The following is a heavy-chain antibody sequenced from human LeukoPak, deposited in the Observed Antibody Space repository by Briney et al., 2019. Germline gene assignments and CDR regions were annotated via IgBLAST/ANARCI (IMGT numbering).Heavy chain of an antibody. V-gene: IGHV3-11*04. CDR3: TRGPPDGSGNYYPGDF. Sequence: PGGSLRLSCAASGFTFSDYYMSWIRQAPGKGLEWVSYISSSGSTIYYADSVKGRFTISRDNAKNTLYLQMNSLRVGDTAVYYCTRGPPDGSGNYYPGDFWGQGTLVTVSS. CDR1: GFTFSDYY. J-gene: IGHJ4*02. CDR2: ISSSGSTI. D-gene: IGHD3-10*01.